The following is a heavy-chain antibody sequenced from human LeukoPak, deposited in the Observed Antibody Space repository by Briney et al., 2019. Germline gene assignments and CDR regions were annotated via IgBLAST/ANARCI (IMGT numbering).Heavy chain of an antibody. J-gene: IGHJ4*02. V-gene: IGHV4-59*01. CDR1: GGSISSYY. Sequence: SETLSLTCTVSGGSISSYYWSWIRQPPGKGLEWIGYFYYSGSTNYNPSLKSRVTISVDTSKNQFSLKLSSVTAADTAVYYCAREGSSEGVDYWGQGTLVTVSS. D-gene: IGHD6-6*01. CDR2: FYYSGST. CDR3: AREGSSEGVDY.